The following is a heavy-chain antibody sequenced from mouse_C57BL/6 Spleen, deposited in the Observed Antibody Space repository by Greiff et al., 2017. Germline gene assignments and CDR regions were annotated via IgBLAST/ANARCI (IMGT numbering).Heavy chain of an antibody. D-gene: IGHD2-10*02. Sequence: VQLQQPGAELVRPGSSVKLSCMASGYTFTSYWMDWVKQRPGQGLEWIGNIYSSDSETHYNQKFKDKATFTVDKSSSTAYMQLSILTSEDSAVYYCARSGYGKAWFAYWGQGTLVTVSA. CDR3: ARSGYGKAWFAY. V-gene: IGHV1-61*01. CDR1: GYTFTSYW. CDR2: IYSSDSET. J-gene: IGHJ3*01.